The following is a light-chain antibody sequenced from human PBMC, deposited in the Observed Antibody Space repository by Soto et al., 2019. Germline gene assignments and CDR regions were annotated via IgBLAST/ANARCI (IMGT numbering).Light chain of an antibody. J-gene: IGLJ2*01. Sequence: QSALTQPASVSVSPGQSITISCTGTSSDVGGYNYVSWYQQHPGKAPKLMIYEVSNRPSGVSNRFSGSKSGNTAYLTISGLQAEDEADYYCSSYTSSSTLVVFGGGTKLTVL. CDR3: SSYTSSSTLVV. CDR2: EVS. V-gene: IGLV2-14*01. CDR1: SSDVGGYNY.